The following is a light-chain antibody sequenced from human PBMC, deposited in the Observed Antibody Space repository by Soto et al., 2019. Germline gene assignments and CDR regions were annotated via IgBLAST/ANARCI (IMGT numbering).Light chain of an antibody. CDR2: DVS. Sequence: QSALIQPRSVSGSPGQSVTISCTGTSSDVGGYNYVSWYQHHPGKAPKFIIFDVSSRPSGVPDRFSGSKSGNTAYLTISGLQAEDEADYYCCSLAGGNIFRVFGGGTKLTVL. CDR3: CSLAGGNIFRV. J-gene: IGLJ2*01. CDR1: SSDVGGYNY. V-gene: IGLV2-11*01.